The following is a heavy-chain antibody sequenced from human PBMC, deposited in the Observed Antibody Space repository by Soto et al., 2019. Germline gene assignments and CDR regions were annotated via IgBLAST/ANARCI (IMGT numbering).Heavy chain of an antibody. Sequence: GGSLRRSCAGSGFTFSDHYISWIRPAPGKGLEWVSYISSSGTIIYHADSVKGRFTISRDNAKNSLFLQMNSLRAEDTAVYYCARGKSIFYGMDVWGQGTTVTVSS. CDR3: ARGKSIFYGMDV. V-gene: IGHV3-11*01. J-gene: IGHJ6*02. D-gene: IGHD2-15*01. CDR1: GFTFSDHY. CDR2: ISSSGTII.